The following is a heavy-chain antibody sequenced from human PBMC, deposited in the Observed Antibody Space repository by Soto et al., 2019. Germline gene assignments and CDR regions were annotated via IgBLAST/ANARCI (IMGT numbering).Heavy chain of an antibody. V-gene: IGHV1-69*13. CDR3: ASSDSSGYYSRPYDY. CDR2: IIPIFGTA. CDR1: GGTFSSYA. Sequence: ASVKVSCKASGGTFSSYAISWVRQAPGQGLEWMGGIIPIFGTANYAQKFQGRVTITADESTSTAYMELSSLRSEDTAVYYCASSDSSGYYSRPYDYWGQGTLVTVSS. D-gene: IGHD3-22*01. J-gene: IGHJ4*02.